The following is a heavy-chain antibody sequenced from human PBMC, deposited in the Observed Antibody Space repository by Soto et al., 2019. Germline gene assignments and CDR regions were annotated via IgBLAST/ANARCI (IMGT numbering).Heavy chain of an antibody. CDR1: GFTFSSYG. V-gene: IGHV3-30*18. J-gene: IGHJ2*01. D-gene: IGHD4-17*01. CDR3: AKDHYTVTGNYWYFDL. Sequence: QVQLVESGGGVVQPGRSLRLSCAASGFTFSSYGMHWVRQAPGKGLEWVAVISYVGSNKYYADSVKGRFTISRDNSKNTLYLQMNSLRAEDTAVYYCAKDHYTVTGNYWYFDLWGRGTLVTVSS. CDR2: ISYVGSNK.